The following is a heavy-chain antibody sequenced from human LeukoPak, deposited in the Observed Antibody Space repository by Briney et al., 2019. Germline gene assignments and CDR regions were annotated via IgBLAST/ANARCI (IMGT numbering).Heavy chain of an antibody. V-gene: IGHV3-33*01. Sequence: PGRSLRLSCAASGFTFSSYGMHWVRQAPGKGLEWVAVIWYDGSNKYYADSVKGRFTISRDNSKNTLYLQMDSLRAEDTAVYYCARVWEVQYYFDHWGQGTLVTVSS. D-gene: IGHD1-26*01. J-gene: IGHJ4*02. CDR1: GFTFSSYG. CDR2: IWYDGSNK. CDR3: ARVWEVQYYFDH.